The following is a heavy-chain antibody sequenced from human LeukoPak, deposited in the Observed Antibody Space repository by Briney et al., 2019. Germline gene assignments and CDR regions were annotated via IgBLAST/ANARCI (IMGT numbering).Heavy chain of an antibody. Sequence: GGSLRLPCAASGFSFSRYWMSWVRQAPGRGLEGVAHIKQEGSEKYYVDSVKGRFTISRDNAKNSLYLQMNSLRAEDTAVYYCATGGFLEWLLLVYWGQGTLVTVSS. CDR1: GFSFSRYW. V-gene: IGHV3-7*01. CDR2: IKQEGSEK. J-gene: IGHJ4*02. CDR3: ATGGFLEWLLLVY. D-gene: IGHD3-3*01.